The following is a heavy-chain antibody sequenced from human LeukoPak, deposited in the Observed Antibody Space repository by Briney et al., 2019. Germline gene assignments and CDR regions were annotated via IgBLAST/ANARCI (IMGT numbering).Heavy chain of an antibody. CDR1: GGSISNTNW. CDR2: VNLQGST. Sequence: SETLSLTCGVSGGSISNTNWWSWVRQPPGKGLEWIGEVNLQGSTNYNPSLMVRVAIAVDTSENHTSLQLTSGTAADTAVYYCAREGGPYRPLDYSGQGTLVTVSS. V-gene: IGHV4-4*02. J-gene: IGHJ4*02. CDR3: AREGGPYRPLDY.